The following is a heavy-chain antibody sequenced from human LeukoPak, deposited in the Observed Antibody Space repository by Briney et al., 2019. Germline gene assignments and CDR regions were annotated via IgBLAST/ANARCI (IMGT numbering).Heavy chain of an antibody. CDR1: GFTFSTYA. D-gene: IGHD6-13*01. Sequence: GGSLRLSCAASGFTFSTYAMNWVRQAPGKGLEWVSAISGSGGSTYYADSVKGRFTISRDNSKNTLYLQMNSLRAADTAVYFCAKSLAVSSSRQAFGMWGQGTMVTVSS. CDR2: ISGSGGST. CDR3: AKSLAVSSSRQAFGM. J-gene: IGHJ3*02. V-gene: IGHV3-23*01.